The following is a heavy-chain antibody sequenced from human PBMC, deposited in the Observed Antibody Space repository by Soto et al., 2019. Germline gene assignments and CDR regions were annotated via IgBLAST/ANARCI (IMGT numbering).Heavy chain of an antibody. CDR3: ARGIAVVTGAFDI. CDR2: ISSSSSYI. CDR1: GFTFSSYS. Sequence: PGGSLRLSCAASGFTFSSYSMNWVGQAPGKGLEWVSSISSSSSYIYYADSVKGRFTISRDNAKNSLYLQMNSLRAEDTAVYYCARGIAVVTGAFDIWGQGTMVTVS. D-gene: IGHD6-19*01. V-gene: IGHV3-21*01. J-gene: IGHJ3*02.